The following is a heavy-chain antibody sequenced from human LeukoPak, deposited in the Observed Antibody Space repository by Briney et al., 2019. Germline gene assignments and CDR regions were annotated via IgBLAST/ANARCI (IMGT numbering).Heavy chain of an antibody. V-gene: IGHV4-34*01. D-gene: IGHD3-22*01. Sequence: SETQSLTCAVYVGSFSEYYCSWIRQPPGKGREWIGDINHSESTNYNPTLKSRVTISVDTSKNQLCLKLTSVTAADTAVYYCASRLRGSSGYYSGFDYWGQGTLVTVSS. CDR1: VGSFSEYY. CDR2: INHSEST. CDR3: ASRLRGSSGYYSGFDY. J-gene: IGHJ4*02.